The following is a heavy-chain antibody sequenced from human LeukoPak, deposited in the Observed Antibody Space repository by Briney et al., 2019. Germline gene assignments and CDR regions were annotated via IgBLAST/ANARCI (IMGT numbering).Heavy chain of an antibody. V-gene: IGHV4-34*01. CDR1: GGSFSGYY. D-gene: IGHD3-9*01. J-gene: IGHJ5*02. Sequence: PSETLSLTCAVYGGSFSGYYWSWIRQPPGKGLEWIWEINHSGSTNYNPSLKSRVTISVDTSKNQFSLKLSSVTAADPAVYYCARHRRPLRYFDWLLKKVNWFDPWGQGTLVTVSS. CDR2: INHSGST. CDR3: ARHRRPLRYFDWLLKKVNWFDP.